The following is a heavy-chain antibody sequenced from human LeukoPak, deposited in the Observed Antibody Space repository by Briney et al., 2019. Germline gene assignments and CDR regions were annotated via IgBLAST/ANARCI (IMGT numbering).Heavy chain of an antibody. Sequence: GGSLRLSCAASGFTFSSFWMIWVRQAPGKGLEWVANIKGDGSEKYYVDSVKVRFTISRDNAKNSLYLQMNSLRAEDTAVYYCARDRLSCARDYWGQGLMILVSS. J-gene: IGHJ4*02. CDR1: GFTFSSFW. CDR3: ARDRLSCARDY. D-gene: IGHD3-10*01. V-gene: IGHV3-7*01. CDR2: IKGDGSEK.